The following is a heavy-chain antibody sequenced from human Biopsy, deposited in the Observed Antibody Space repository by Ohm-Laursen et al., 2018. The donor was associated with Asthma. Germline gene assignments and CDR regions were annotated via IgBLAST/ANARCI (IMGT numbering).Heavy chain of an antibody. D-gene: IGHD3-10*01. CDR3: ARAVDYSHYYGIDV. V-gene: IGHV1-18*01. CDR2: ISVYNGNT. CDR1: GYTFNSAG. Sequence: SVKVSCKTSGYTFNSAGITWVRQAPGQGLEWMGWISVYNGNTKVAQKLQDRVTMITDTSTSTAYMGLRSLRSDDTAVYFCARAVDYSHYYGIDVWGQGTTVTVSP. J-gene: IGHJ6*01.